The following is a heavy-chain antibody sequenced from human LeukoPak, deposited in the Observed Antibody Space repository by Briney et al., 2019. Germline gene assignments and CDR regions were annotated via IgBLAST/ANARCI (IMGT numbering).Heavy chain of an antibody. D-gene: IGHD3-10*01. CDR1: GGTFSSYA. CDR3: ARDAKSNRFGELHMGYYYYMDV. V-gene: IGHV1-69*13. J-gene: IGHJ6*03. Sequence: ASVKVSCKASGGTFSSYAISWVRQAPGQGLEWMGGIIPLFGRANYAQKFQGRVTITADESTSTAYMELSSLRSEDTAVYYCARDAKSNRFGELHMGYYYYMDVWGKGTTVTISS. CDR2: IIPLFGRA.